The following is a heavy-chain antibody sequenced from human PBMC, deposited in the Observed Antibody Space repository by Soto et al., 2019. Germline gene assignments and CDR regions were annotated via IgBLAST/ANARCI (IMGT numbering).Heavy chain of an antibody. CDR2: MNPNSCNT. D-gene: IGHD3-3*01. CDR3: ARGPYDFWSGYRGIGGKSLIPDY. CDR1: GYTFTSYD. Sequence: ASVKVSCKASGYTFTSYDINWVRQATGQGLEWMRRMNPNSCNTGYAQKFQGRVTMTRNTSISTAYMELSSLRSEDTAVYYCARGPYDFWSGYRGIGGKSLIPDYWGQGTLVTVSS. J-gene: IGHJ4*02. V-gene: IGHV1-8*01.